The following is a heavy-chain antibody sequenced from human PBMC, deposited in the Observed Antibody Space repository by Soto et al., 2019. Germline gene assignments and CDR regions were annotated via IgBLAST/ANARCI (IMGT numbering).Heavy chain of an antibody. CDR3: ARDSHDYIWGSYRNGMDV. Sequence: QVPLVQSGAEVKKPGSSVKVSCKASGSTFSKYAISWVRQAPGQGLEWMGGLIPILGTPKYAQKFQGRVTITADESTTTAYMELSSVTFEDTAVYYCARDSHDYIWGSYRNGMDVWGQGTTVSVSS. CDR2: LIPILGTP. CDR1: GSTFSKYA. D-gene: IGHD3-16*02. J-gene: IGHJ6*02. V-gene: IGHV1-69*01.